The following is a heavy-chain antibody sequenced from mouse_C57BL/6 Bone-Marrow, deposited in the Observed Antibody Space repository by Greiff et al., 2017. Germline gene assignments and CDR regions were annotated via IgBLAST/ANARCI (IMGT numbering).Heavy chain of an antibody. CDR2: IYPGSGST. D-gene: IGHD2-3*01. CDR3: AGYDYGYFDV. CDR1: GYTFTSYW. V-gene: IGHV1-55*01. J-gene: IGHJ1*03. Sequence: QVQLQQPGAELVKPGASVQMSCKASGYTFTSYWIPWVKQRPGQGLEWIGDIYPGSGSTNYNEKFKSKDTLTVDTSSSTAYMQLSSLTSEDSAVYYGAGYDYGYFDVWGTGTTVTVAA.